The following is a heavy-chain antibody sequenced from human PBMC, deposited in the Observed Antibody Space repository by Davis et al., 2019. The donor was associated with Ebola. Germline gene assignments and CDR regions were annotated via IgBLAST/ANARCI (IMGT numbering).Heavy chain of an antibody. Sequence: PGGSLRLSCATSGFTFSSYAMHWVRQAPGKGLEWVAVISYDGINEYYADSVKGRFTISRDSSKNTVYLQINSLRGEDTAVYYCAKGTLTNYFRAAFDVWGQGTMVTVSS. CDR3: AKGTLTNYFRAAFDV. J-gene: IGHJ3*01. CDR2: ISYDGINE. V-gene: IGHV3-30-3*01. D-gene: IGHD2-8*01. CDR1: GFTFSSYA.